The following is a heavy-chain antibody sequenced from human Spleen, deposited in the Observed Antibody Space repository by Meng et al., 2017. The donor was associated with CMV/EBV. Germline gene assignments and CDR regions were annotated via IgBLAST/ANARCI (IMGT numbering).Heavy chain of an antibody. J-gene: IGHJ4*02. CDR2: INHSGST. CDR3: ARLAGDSSSWIFDY. D-gene: IGHD6-13*01. Sequence: VYGVSFSGYYWSWIRQPPGKGLEWIGEINHSGSTNYNPSLKSRVTISVDTSKNQFSLKLSSVTAADTAVYYCARLAGDSSSWIFDYWGQGTLVTVSS. V-gene: IGHV4-34*01. CDR1: GVSFSGYY.